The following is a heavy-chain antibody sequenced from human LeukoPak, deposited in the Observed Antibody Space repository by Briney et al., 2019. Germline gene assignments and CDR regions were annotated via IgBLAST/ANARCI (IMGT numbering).Heavy chain of an antibody. CDR2: ISWNSGSI. J-gene: IGHJ6*02. CDR1: GFTFDDYA. Sequence: GGSLRLSCAASGFTFDDYAMHWVRQAPGKGLEWVSGISWNSGSIGYADSVKGRFTISRDNAKNSLYLQMNSLRAEDTALYYCARGGGLDVWGQGATVTVSS. V-gene: IGHV3-9*01. CDR3: ARGGGLDV. D-gene: IGHD3-16*01.